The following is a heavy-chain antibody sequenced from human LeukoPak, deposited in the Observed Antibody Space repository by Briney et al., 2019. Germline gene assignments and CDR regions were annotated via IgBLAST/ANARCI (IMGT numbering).Heavy chain of an antibody. D-gene: IGHD1-26*01. CDR1: GYIFNDYF. V-gene: IGHV1-2*02. Sequence: ASVKVSCKASGYIFNDYFIHWVRQAPGQGLEWMGWINPNSGGTNYAEKFQGRVTMTRDTSISTAYMELSRLRSDDTAVYYCARGRDSGSPYDAFDIWGQGTMVTVSS. CDR3: ARGRDSGSPYDAFDI. J-gene: IGHJ3*02. CDR2: INPNSGGT.